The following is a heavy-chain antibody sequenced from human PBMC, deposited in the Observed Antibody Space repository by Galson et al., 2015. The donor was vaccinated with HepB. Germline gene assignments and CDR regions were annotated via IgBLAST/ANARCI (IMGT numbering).Heavy chain of an antibody. CDR1: GFTSSGNS. V-gene: IGHV3-21*01. CDR2: ISSTSTYI. CDR3: ASSLGYYYYMDV. J-gene: IGHJ6*03. Sequence: SLRLSCAASGFTSSGNSMNWGRQAPVKGLGKVSSISSTSTYIYYADSVKSRFTISSDNAKKSLYLQMNSLRVEDTAMYYCASSLGYYYYMDVWGKGTTVTVSS.